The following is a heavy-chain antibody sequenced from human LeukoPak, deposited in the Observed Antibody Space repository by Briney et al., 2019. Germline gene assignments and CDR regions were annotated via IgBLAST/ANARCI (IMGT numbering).Heavy chain of an antibody. Sequence: PSETLPLTCTVSGGSISSYYWSWIRQPPGKGLEWIGYIYYSGSTNYNPPPKSRVTISVDTSKNQFSLKLSSVTAADTAVYYCARFYDSSGYYYWYFDLWGRGTLVTVSS. CDR3: ARFYDSSGYYYWYFDL. J-gene: IGHJ2*01. V-gene: IGHV4-59*01. CDR2: IYYSGST. D-gene: IGHD3-22*01. CDR1: GGSISSYY.